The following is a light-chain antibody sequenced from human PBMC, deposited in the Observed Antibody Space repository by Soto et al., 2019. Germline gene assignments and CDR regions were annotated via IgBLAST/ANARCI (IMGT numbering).Light chain of an antibody. CDR3: QQLNTLPFT. J-gene: IGKJ5*01. Sequence: PFPLSPAVKGRLSVTCGASQSISSWVAWYQQKPGKPPKLLIYDASSLESGVPSRFSGSGSGTEFTLTISGLLPEDFATYHCQQLNTLPFTFGQGTRLEIK. CDR1: QSISSW. V-gene: IGKV1-5*01. CDR2: DAS.